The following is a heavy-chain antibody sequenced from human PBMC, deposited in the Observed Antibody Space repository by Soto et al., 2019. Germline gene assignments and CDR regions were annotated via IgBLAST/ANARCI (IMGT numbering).Heavy chain of an antibody. CDR1: GFTFSSYA. J-gene: IGHJ6*02. CDR3: ALMGAAYGMDV. D-gene: IGHD3-16*01. CDR2: ISYDGSNK. Sequence: QVQLVESGGGVVQPGRSLRLSCAASGFTFSSYAMHWVRQAPGKGLEWVAVISYDGSNKYYADSVKGRFTISRVNSKNTLYLQMNSLRAEDTAVYYCALMGAAYGMDVWGQGTTVTVSS. V-gene: IGHV3-30-3*01.